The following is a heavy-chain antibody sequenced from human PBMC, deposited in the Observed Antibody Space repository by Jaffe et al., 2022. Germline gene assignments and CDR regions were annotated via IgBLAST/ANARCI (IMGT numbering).Heavy chain of an antibody. V-gene: IGHV1-3*01. J-gene: IGHJ4*02. D-gene: IGHD2-15*01. CDR2: INAGNGNT. CDR1: GYTFTSYA. CDR3: ARGEDIVVVVAATPFDY. Sequence: QVQLVQSGAEVKKPGASVKVSCKASGYTFTSYAMHWVRQAPGQRLEWMGWINAGNGNTKYSQKFQGRVTITRDTSASTAYMELSSLRSEDTAVYYCARGEDIVVVVAATPFDYWGQGTLVTVSS.